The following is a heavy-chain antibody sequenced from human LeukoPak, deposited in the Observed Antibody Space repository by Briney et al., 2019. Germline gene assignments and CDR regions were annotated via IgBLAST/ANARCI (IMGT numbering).Heavy chain of an antibody. CDR3: AGSGGFYYFDY. Sequence: ASVKVSCKASGYTFTNYYFHWVRQAPGQRLEWMEIINPSGGSTTYAQKFQGKITMTTDTSTSTVYMELSSLRSEDTAVYYCAGSGGFYYFDYWGQGTLVTVSS. J-gene: IGHJ4*02. CDR2: INPSGGST. CDR1: GYTFTNYY. V-gene: IGHV1-46*01. D-gene: IGHD1-26*01.